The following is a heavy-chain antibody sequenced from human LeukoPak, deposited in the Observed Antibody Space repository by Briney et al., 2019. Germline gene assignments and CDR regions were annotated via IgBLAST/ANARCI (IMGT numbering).Heavy chain of an antibody. V-gene: IGHV3-30-3*01. J-gene: IGHJ4*02. CDR3: ARETGSAVGSTDFDY. CDR2: ISYDGSSK. Sequence: GGSLRLSCAASGFTFSDYYMSWIRQAPGKGLEWVAVISYDGSSKYYADSVKGRFTISRDNSKNTLYLQMNSLRAEDTAVYYCARETGSAVGSTDFDYWGQGTLVTVSS. CDR1: GFTFSDYY. D-gene: IGHD4-17*01.